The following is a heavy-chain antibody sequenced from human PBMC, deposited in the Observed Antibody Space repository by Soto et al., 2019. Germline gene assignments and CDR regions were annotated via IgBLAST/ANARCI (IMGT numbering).Heavy chain of an antibody. V-gene: IGHV3-21*01. CDR1: GFTVSSYA. CDR3: ASGKSGSYDF. D-gene: IGHD1-26*01. CDR2: ISGGGTYI. Sequence: EVQLVESGGGLVKPGGSLRLSCAASGFTVSSYALNWVRQAPGKGLEWVSSISGGGTYIYYADSVKGRFTISRDNAKNSLYLQMNSLRADDTAVYYCASGKSGSYDFWGQGTLVTVSS. J-gene: IGHJ4*02.